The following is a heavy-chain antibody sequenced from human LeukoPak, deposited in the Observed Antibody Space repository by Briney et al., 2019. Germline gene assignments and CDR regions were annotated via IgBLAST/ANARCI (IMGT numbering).Heavy chain of an antibody. J-gene: IGHJ4*02. D-gene: IGHD3-22*01. CDR3: ARDSTMYYYDSSGYSDY. V-gene: IGHV1-69*06. Sequence: SVKVSCKASGGTFSSYAISWVRQAPGQGLEWMGRIIPIFGTANYAQKFQGRVMITADKSTSTAYMELSSLRSEDTAVYYCARDSTMYYYDSSGYSDYWGQGTLVTVSS. CDR2: IIPIFGTA. CDR1: GGTFSSYA.